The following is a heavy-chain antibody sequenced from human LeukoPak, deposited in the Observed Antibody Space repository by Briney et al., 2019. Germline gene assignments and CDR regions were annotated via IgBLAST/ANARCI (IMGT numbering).Heavy chain of an antibody. J-gene: IGHJ4*02. CDR1: GFTLSRYS. CDR2: IRSSSSYI. V-gene: IGHV3-21*01. Sequence: GGSLRLSCAASGFTLSRYSMSWVRQAPGKGLEWVSSIRSSSSYIYYGDSVKGRFTISRDNAKNSLYLQINSLRAEDTAVYYCARGGNLYCSATSCYDFDYWGQGTLVTVSS. CDR3: ARGGNLYCSATSCYDFDY. D-gene: IGHD2-2*01.